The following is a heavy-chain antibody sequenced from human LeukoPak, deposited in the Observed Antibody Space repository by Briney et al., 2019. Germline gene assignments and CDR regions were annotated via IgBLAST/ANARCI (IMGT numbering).Heavy chain of an antibody. V-gene: IGHV4-31*03. J-gene: IGHJ4*02. Sequence: SETLSLTCTVSGGSISSSTYYWGWIRQPPGKGLEWIGYIYYSGSTYYNPSLKSRVTISVDTSKNQFSLKLSSVTAADTAVYYCAGRSGYCSGGSCYAGPFDYWGQGTLVTVSS. CDR2: IYYSGST. D-gene: IGHD2-15*01. CDR3: AGRSGYCSGGSCYAGPFDY. CDR1: GGSISSSTYY.